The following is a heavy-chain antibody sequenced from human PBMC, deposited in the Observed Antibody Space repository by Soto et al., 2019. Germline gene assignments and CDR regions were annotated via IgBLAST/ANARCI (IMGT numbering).Heavy chain of an antibody. D-gene: IGHD4-17*01. J-gene: IGHJ4*02. Sequence: EVQLVESGGGLVQPGGSLRLSCAASGFTVNTNYMSWVRQAPGKGLEWVSVIYSGGSTYYADSVKGRFTISRDNSKNPLYLQMNSLRAEDSAVYYCARAKKAPGDYAFDYWGQGTLVTVSS. CDR3: ARAKKAPGDYAFDY. CDR1: GFTVNTNY. V-gene: IGHV3-66*01. CDR2: IYSGGST.